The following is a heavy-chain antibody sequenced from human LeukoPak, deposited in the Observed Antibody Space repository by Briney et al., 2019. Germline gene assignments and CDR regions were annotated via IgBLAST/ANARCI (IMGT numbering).Heavy chain of an antibody. CDR1: GFTFSKFS. CDR3: ARGLNYSLDV. Sequence: PGGSLRLSCAASGFTFSKFSMHWVRQAPGKGLVWVSRIRNDGSTTNYADSVKGRFTVSRDDAKNTLYVEMHSLRAEDTAVYYCARGLNYSLDVWGQGTTVSVSS. CDR2: IRNDGSTT. J-gene: IGHJ6*02. V-gene: IGHV3-74*01.